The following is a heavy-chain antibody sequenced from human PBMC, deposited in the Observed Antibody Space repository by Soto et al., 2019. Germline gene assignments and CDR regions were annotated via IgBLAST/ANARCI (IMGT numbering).Heavy chain of an antibody. CDR2: ISYGGSDK. V-gene: IGHV3-30*18. D-gene: IGHD6-6*01. J-gene: IGHJ4*02. Sequence: QVQLVESGGGVVQPGRSLRLSCAASGFTFGSYGMHWVRQAPGKGLEWVALISYGGSDKYYAGSVKGRFTISRDNSKNTLYLQVNSLRAEDTAVYYCAKLWGSLSNLDYWGQGTLVTVSS. CDR3: AKLWGSLSNLDY. CDR1: GFTFGSYG.